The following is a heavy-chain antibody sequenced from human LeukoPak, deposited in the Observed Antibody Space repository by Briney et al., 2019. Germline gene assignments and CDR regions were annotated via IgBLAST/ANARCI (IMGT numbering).Heavy chain of an antibody. V-gene: IGHV1-18*01. D-gene: IGHD2-2*02. Sequence: GASVKVSCKASGYTFTSYGISWVRQAPGQGLEWMGWISAYNGNTNYAQKLQGRVTMTTDTSTSTAYMELRSLRSDDTAVYYCARINSQTGYCSSTSCHSEHWFDPWGQGTLVTVSS. J-gene: IGHJ5*02. CDR2: ISAYNGNT. CDR1: GYTFTSYG. CDR3: ARINSQTGYCSSTSCHSEHWFDP.